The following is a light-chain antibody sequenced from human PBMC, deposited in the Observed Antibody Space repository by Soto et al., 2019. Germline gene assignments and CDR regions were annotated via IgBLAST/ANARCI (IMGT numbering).Light chain of an antibody. CDR3: QQYGSSRT. V-gene: IGKV3-20*01. Sequence: VLTLSPGTVSLSPGERATLSCRASQSVSGSYLAWYQQKPGQAPRLLIYGASSRATGIPDRFSGSGSGTDFTLTISRLEPEDIAVYYCQQYGSSRTFGQGTNVDIK. CDR2: GAS. CDR1: QSVSGSY. J-gene: IGKJ1*01.